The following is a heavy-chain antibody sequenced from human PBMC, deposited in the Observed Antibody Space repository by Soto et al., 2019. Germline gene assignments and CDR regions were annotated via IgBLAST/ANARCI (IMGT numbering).Heavy chain of an antibody. CDR3: GRDTYYDGSGYHSGGVDF. CDR1: GFTFGGFY. V-gene: IGHV3-11*01. Sequence: LRLSFAASGFTFGGFYMGWIRQAPGRGLEWVSFISGSGGIIYLADSVKGRFAISRDNTKNSLYLQMNSLRAEDTAVYYCGRDTYYDGSGYHSGGVDFWGQGTLVTVPQ. CDR2: ISGSGGII. D-gene: IGHD3-22*01. J-gene: IGHJ4*02.